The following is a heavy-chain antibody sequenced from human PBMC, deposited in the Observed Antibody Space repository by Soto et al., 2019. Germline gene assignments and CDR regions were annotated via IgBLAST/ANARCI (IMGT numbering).Heavy chain of an antibody. CDR2: IYYSGST. Sequence: SETLSLTCTVSGGSISSGGYYWSWIRQHPGKGLEWIGYIYYSGSTYYNPSLKSRATISVDTSKNQFSLKLSSVTAADTAVYNCARTSYDFWSGYWAYYYMDVWGKGTTVTVSS. CDR1: GGSISSGGYY. J-gene: IGHJ6*03. D-gene: IGHD3-3*01. CDR3: ARTSYDFWSGYWAYYYMDV. V-gene: IGHV4-31*03.